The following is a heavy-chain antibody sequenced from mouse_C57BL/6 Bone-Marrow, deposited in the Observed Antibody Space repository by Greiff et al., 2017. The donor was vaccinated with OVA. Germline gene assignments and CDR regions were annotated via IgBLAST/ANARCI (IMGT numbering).Heavy chain of an antibody. CDR3: TPNYYGSRGDY. Sequence: VQLQQSGAELVRPGASVTLSCTASGFNIKDYYMHWVKQRPEQGLEWIGRIDPEDGDTVYAPKFQGKATMTADTSSNTAYLQLSSLTSEDTAVYYCTPNYYGSRGDYWGQGTTLTVSS. J-gene: IGHJ2*01. D-gene: IGHD1-1*01. CDR2: IDPEDGDT. CDR1: GFNIKDYY. V-gene: IGHV14-1*01.